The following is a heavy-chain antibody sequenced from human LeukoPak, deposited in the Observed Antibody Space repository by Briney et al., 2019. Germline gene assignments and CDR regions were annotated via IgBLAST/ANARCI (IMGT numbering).Heavy chain of an antibody. J-gene: IGHJ6*02. CDR2: ISHSGST. Sequence: SETLSLTCTVSGDSISSYNWNWIRQPPGKGLEWIGYISHSGSTIYNPSLKSRLTISVDKSKNQFSLKLSSVTAADTAVYYCANTRGSGWPYYYYGMDVWGQGTTVTVSS. D-gene: IGHD6-19*01. CDR3: ANTRGSGWPYYYYGMDV. CDR1: GDSISSYN. V-gene: IGHV4-59*12.